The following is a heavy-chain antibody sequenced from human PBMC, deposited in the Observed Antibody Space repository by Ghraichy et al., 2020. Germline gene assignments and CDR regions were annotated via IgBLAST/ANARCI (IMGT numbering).Heavy chain of an antibody. V-gene: IGHV3-21*01. D-gene: IGHD1-1*01. CDR3: ARPLGLAGTGRYYAMDV. CDR2: ISSRSGYI. CDR1: GFTFSDYS. J-gene: IGHJ6*02. Sequence: LSLTCAASGFTFSDYSIYWIRQAPGKGLEWVSSISSRSGYIYYADSVKGRFSISRDNAKNSLYLQMNSLRAEDTAVYYCARPLGLAGTGRYYAMDVWGQGTTVTVSS.